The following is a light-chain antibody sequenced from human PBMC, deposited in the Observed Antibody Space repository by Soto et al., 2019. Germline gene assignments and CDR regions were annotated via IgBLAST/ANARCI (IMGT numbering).Light chain of an antibody. J-gene: IGLJ3*02. V-gene: IGLV1-40*01. CDR1: TSNIGAPRD. Sequence: QSVLTQPPSVSGAPGQRVTISCTGSTSNIGAPRDVHWYQQLPGAAPKLLISNNYNRPSGVPDRFSGYRSGTSASLTITSLQPEDEAHYYCQAHDSTLAASVFGGGTKLTVL. CDR2: NNY. CDR3: QAHDSTLAASV.